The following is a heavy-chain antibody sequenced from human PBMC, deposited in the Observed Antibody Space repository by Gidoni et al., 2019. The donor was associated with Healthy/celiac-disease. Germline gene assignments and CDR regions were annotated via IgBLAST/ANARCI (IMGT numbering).Heavy chain of an antibody. Sequence: QVQLVQSGAEVQKPGASVQVSCTASGYTFTGYSMHWVRQAPGQGLEWMGWLNPNSGGTNYAQKFQGRGTMTRDTSISTADMELSRLRSDDTAVYYCAVGIAAVDWGYYGMDVWGQGTTVTVSS. CDR2: LNPNSGGT. D-gene: IGHD6-13*01. J-gene: IGHJ6*02. CDR3: AVGIAAVDWGYYGMDV. CDR1: GYTFTGYS. V-gene: IGHV1-2*02.